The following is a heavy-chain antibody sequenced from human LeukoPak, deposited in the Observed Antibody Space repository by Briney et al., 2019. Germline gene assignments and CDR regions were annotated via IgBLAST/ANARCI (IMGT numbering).Heavy chain of an antibody. CDR2: IYYSGST. CDR3: ARHRIAAAGSIFFDY. V-gene: IGHV4-39*01. CDR1: GGSISSSSYY. J-gene: IGHJ4*02. D-gene: IGHD6-13*01. Sequence: SETLSLTCTVSGGSISSSSYYWGWIRQPPGKGLEWIGSIYYSGSTYYNPSLKSRVTISVDTSKNQFSLKLSSVTAADTAVYYCARHRIAAAGSIFFDYWGQGTPVTVSS.